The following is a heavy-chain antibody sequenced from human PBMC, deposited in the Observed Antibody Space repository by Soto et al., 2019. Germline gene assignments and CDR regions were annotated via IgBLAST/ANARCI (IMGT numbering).Heavy chain of an antibody. J-gene: IGHJ4*02. CDR3: ARSASGWLRFDY. D-gene: IGHD6-19*01. CDR2: IYYSGTT. Sequence: PSETLSLTCTVSGDSISSYYWNWIRQPPGKGLEWIGYIYYSGTTGYNPSLESRVLMSVDTSKNQFSLKLNSVTAADTAMYYCARSASGWLRFDYWGQGMLVTVSS. V-gene: IGHV4-59*01. CDR1: GDSISSYY.